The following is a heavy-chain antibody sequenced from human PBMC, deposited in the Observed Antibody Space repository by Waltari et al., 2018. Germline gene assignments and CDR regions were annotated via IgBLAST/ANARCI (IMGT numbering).Heavy chain of an antibody. Sequence: EVQLVESGGGLVQPGGSLRLSCEGDGFTFSNSWVHWVRQAPGKGLEWLSRINSDGSTTNYADSVKGRFTISRDNAKNTLYLEMNSLRAEDTAVYYCARAGYYRFDYWGQGTLVTVSS. CDR1: GFTFSNSW. V-gene: IGHV3-74*01. D-gene: IGHD3-22*01. CDR3: ARAGYYRFDY. CDR2: INSDGSTT. J-gene: IGHJ4*02.